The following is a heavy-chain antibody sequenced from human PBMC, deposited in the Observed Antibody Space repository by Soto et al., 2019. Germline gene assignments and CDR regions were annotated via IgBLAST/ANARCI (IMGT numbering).Heavy chain of an antibody. CDR1: GGSISSSSYY. V-gene: IGHV4-39*01. D-gene: IGHD2-21*02. CDR3: ASIVVVTATYNWFDP. Sequence: QLQLQESGPGLVKPSVTLSLTCTVSGGSISSSSYYWGWIRQPPGKGLEWIGSIYYSGSTYYNPSLKSRVTISVDTSKNQFSLKLSSVTAADTAVYYCASIVVVTATYNWFDPWGQGTLVTVSS. CDR2: IYYSGST. J-gene: IGHJ5*02.